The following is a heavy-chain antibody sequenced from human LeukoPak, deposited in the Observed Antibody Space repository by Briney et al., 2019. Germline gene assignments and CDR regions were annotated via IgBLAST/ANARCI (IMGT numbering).Heavy chain of an antibody. D-gene: IGHD2-2*01. J-gene: IGHJ4*02. CDR1: GYTFTSYD. Sequence: ASVKVSRKASGYTFTSYDINWVRQATGQGLEWMGIINPSGGSTSYPQKFQGRVTMTRDTSTSTVYMELSSLRSEDTAVYYCARDPRTSIVVVPAAMSAFDYWGQGTLVTVSS. CDR2: INPSGGST. V-gene: IGHV1-46*01. CDR3: ARDPRTSIVVVPAAMSAFDY.